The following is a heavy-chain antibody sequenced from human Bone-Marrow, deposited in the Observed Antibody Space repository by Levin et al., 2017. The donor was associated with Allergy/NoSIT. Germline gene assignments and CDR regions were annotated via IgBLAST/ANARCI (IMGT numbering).Heavy chain of an antibody. J-gene: IGHJ5*02. CDR1: GYTFSTSA. CDR2: ISAYNVNT. D-gene: IGHD7-27*01. V-gene: IGHV1-18*01. CDR3: AGDPTNGGTNWFDP. Sequence: GESLKISCKASGYTFSTSAFNWVRQAPGQGLEWMGWISAYNVNTKFAPKFRYAQKLRGRLTLTTDSSTSTAYMELRSLTSDDTAVYYCAGDPTNGGTNWFDPWGQGTLVTVAS.